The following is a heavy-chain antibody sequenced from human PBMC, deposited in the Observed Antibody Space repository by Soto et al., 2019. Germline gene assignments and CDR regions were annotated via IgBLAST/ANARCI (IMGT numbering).Heavy chain of an antibody. Sequence: QVQLVQSGAEVKKPGSSVKVSCKASGGTFSSYTISWVRQAPGQGLEWMGRIIPILGIANYAQKFQGRVTVTAEKSNSTGYMGASSLRSGDKAVYYWGGGKGICRGGRCYHGLWGQGT. CDR1: GGTFSSYT. J-gene: IGHJ1*01. V-gene: IGHV1-69*02. CDR2: IIPILGIA. D-gene: IGHD2-15*01. CDR3: GGGKGICRGGRCYHGL.